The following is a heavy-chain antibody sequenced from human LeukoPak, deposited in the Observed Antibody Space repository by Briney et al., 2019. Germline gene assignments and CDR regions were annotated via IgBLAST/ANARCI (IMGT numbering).Heavy chain of an antibody. V-gene: IGHV4-59*01. J-gene: IGHJ4*02. Sequence: SETLSLTCTVSDGSISSYYWSWIRQPPGKGLEWIGYIYYSGSTNYNPSLKSRVTISVDTSKNQFSLKLSSVTAADTAVYYCARILGGSLGLFDYWGQGALVTVSS. D-gene: IGHD3-10*01. CDR2: IYYSGST. CDR1: DGSISSYY. CDR3: ARILGGSLGLFDY.